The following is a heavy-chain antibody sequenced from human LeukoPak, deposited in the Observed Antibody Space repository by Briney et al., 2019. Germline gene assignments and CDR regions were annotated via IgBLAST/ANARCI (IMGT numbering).Heavy chain of an antibody. J-gene: IGHJ4*02. CDR3: AKVEVPYDYVWGSYRSKYYFDY. Sequence: PGGSLRLSCAASGFTFSSYAMSWVRQAPGKGLEWVSAISGSGGSTYYAASVKGRFTISRDNSKNTLYLQMNSLRAEDTAVYYCAKVEVPYDYVWGSYRSKYYFDYWGQGTLVTVSS. CDR2: ISGSGGST. V-gene: IGHV3-23*01. D-gene: IGHD3-16*02. CDR1: GFTFSSYA.